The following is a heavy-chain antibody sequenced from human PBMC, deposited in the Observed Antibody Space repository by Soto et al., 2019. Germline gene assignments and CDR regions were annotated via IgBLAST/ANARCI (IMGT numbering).Heavy chain of an antibody. CDR1: GFTLGDYA. J-gene: IGHJ6*02. Sequence: GGSLRLSCTASGFTLGDYAMSWFRQAPGKGLEWVGFIRSKAYGGTTEYAASVKGRFTISRDDSKSIAYLQMNSLKTEDTAVYYCTRDQYYDFWSGPATSFSDVWGQGNTVTVSS. V-gene: IGHV3-49*03. CDR2: IRSKAYGGTT. CDR3: TRDQYYDFWSGPATSFSDV. D-gene: IGHD3-3*01.